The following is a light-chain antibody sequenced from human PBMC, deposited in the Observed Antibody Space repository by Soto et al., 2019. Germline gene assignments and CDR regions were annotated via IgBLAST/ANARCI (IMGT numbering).Light chain of an antibody. J-gene: IGLJ3*02. CDR1: SSDVGGYNY. CDR3: CSYAGGYTWV. V-gene: IGLV2-11*01. Sequence: QSALTQPRSVSGSPGQSVTISCTGTSSDVGGYNYVSWYQQHPGKAPKLLISDVTTRPSGVPDRFSGSKSGNTASLTISGLQAEDEADYYCCSYAGGYTWVFGGGTKLTVL. CDR2: DVT.